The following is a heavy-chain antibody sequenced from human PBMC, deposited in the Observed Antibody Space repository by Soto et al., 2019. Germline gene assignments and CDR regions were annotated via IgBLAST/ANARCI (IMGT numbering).Heavy chain of an antibody. CDR1: GGSISSGGYS. CDR2: IYHSGST. Sequence: QLQLQESGSGLVKPSQTLSLTCAVSGGSISSGGYSWSWIRQPPGKGLEWIGYIYHSGSTYYNPSLKSRVTISVDRSKNQFSLKLSPVTAADTAVYYCARARNDYYDSSGYTGSYFDYWGQGTLVTVSS. V-gene: IGHV4-30-2*01. D-gene: IGHD3-22*01. CDR3: ARARNDYYDSSGYTGSYFDY. J-gene: IGHJ4*02.